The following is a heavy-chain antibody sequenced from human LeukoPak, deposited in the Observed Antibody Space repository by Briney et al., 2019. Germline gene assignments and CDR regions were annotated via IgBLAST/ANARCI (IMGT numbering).Heavy chain of an antibody. CDR1: GDSISSGSSF. J-gene: IGHJ4*02. Sequence: SETLSLTCSVSGDSISSGSSFWSWIRQSAGKELEWVGLLYTSGVTNYNPSLKSRITISRDTSKNQYSLSLSSVTAADTAVYYCAGGPYPLAYWGQGALVAVSS. CDR2: LYTSGVT. CDR3: AGGPYPLAY. V-gene: IGHV4-61*02.